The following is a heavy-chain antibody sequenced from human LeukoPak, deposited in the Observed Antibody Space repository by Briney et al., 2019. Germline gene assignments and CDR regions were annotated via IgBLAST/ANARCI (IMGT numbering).Heavy chain of an antibody. V-gene: IGHV4-4*07. J-gene: IGHJ4*02. CDR2: IYTSGTT. Sequence: SETLSLTCTVSGGSISSYYWSWIRQPAGKGLEWIGRIYTSGTTNYNPSLKSRDTMSVDTSKNQFSLKLSSMTAADTAVYYCAREGIYQPDDYWGQGTLVTVSS. CDR1: GGSISSYY. CDR3: AREGIYQPDDY. D-gene: IGHD2-2*01.